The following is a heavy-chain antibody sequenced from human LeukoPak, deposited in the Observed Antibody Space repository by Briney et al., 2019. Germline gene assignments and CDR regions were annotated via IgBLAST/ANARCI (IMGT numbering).Heavy chain of an antibody. D-gene: IGHD6-19*01. CDR2: IYYSGST. Sequence: PSETLSLTCTVSGGSISSSSYYWGWIRQPPGKGLEWIGSIYYSGSTYKKPSLKSRVTISVDTSKNQFSLKLSSVTAADTAVYYCARVSRGSGWTFDYWGQGTLVTVSS. CDR1: GGSISSSSYY. CDR3: ARVSRGSGWTFDY. J-gene: IGHJ4*02. V-gene: IGHV4-39*07.